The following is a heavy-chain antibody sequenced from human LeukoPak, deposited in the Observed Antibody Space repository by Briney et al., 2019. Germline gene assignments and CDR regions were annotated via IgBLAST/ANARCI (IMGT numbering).Heavy chain of an antibody. Sequence: PGGSLRLSCAASGFTFSSYDFHWVRRPTGKGLEWVSAISIAGATYYPGSVKGRFTISRENAGNSLYLQMNSLGAGDTAVYYCARVSRIYSAFDVWGQGTVVTVSS. CDR3: ARVSRIYSAFDV. CDR2: ISIAGAT. J-gene: IGHJ3*01. D-gene: IGHD2-15*01. V-gene: IGHV3-13*04. CDR1: GFTFSSYD.